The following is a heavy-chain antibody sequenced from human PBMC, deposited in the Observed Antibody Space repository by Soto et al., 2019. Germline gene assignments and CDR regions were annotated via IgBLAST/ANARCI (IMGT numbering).Heavy chain of an antibody. J-gene: IGHJ4*02. CDR1: GYSFTGFG. V-gene: IGHV1-18*01. Sequence: QVQLVQSGTEVKKPGASVKVSCKASGYSFTGFGITWVRQAPGQGLEWMGWISAYNGNTNYAQKFQGRVSMTTDTSTSTAYMELRSLRSYDTAVYYCARSRGGSRNYGEDSWGQGTLVTVSS. D-gene: IGHD3-10*01. CDR3: ARSRGGSRNYGEDS. CDR2: ISAYNGNT.